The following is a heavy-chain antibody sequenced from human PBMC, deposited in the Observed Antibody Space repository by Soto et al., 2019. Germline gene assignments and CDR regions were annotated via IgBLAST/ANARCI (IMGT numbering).Heavy chain of an antibody. CDR3: AAVALSFYCSNNPCPGASPEI. Sequence: PPETMFLSCGVYGWFFIVFCWTWIRQLPGTVLEWIGQISQSGNTQYSPTLKSRVSISADASKRQFCLSLRSVTAADTAGYYCAAVALSFYCSNNPCPGASPEIWGQGTMFTVSS. J-gene: IGHJ3*02. D-gene: IGHD2-2*01. V-gene: IGHV4-34*01. CDR2: ISQSGNT. CDR1: GWFFIVFC.